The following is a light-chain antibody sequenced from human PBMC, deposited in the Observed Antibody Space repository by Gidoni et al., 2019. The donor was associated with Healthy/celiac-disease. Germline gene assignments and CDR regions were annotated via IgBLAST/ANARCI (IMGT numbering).Light chain of an antibody. J-gene: IGLJ1*01. Sequence: QSALTQPTSVSGSPGQSITLSFTGTSSDVGGYNYVSCYQQHPGKAPKLMIYEVSKRPSGVSTRFSGSKSGNTASLTISGLQAEDEADYYCSSYTSSSTYVFGTGTKVTVL. CDR2: EVS. V-gene: IGLV2-14*01. CDR3: SSYTSSSTYV. CDR1: SSDVGGYNY.